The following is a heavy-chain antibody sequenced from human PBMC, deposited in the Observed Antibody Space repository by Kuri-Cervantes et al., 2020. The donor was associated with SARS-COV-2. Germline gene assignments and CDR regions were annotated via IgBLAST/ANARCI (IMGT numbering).Heavy chain of an antibody. Sequence: ASVKVSCKASGYTFTGYYMHWVRQAPGQGLEWMGWINPNSGDTNYAQKFQGWVTMTRDTSISTAYMELSRLRSDDTAVYYCARASVRGIIITYHSYGMDVWGPETTVTVSS. CDR3: ARASVRGIIITYHSYGMDV. V-gene: IGHV1-2*04. CDR2: INPNSGDT. CDR1: GYTFTGYY. J-gene: IGHJ6*02. D-gene: IGHD3-10*01.